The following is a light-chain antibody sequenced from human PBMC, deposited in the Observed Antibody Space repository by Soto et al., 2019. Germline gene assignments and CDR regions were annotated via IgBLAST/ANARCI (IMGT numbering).Light chain of an antibody. CDR2: AVT. V-gene: IGLV2-14*01. Sequence: QSVLTQPASVSGSPGQSITISCTGTSSDVGVYNYVSWYQQHPGKAPKLMIYAVTDRPSGVSSRFSGSKSGNTASLTISGLQAEDEADYYCRSYTSSSTLFGPGTKVTV. CDR3: RSYTSSSTL. J-gene: IGLJ1*01. CDR1: SSDVGVYNY.